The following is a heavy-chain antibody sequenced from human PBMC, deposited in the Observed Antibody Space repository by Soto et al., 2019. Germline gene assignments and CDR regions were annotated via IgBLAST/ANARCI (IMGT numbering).Heavy chain of an antibody. CDR3: ARGNSGWYGDWFDP. Sequence: QVQLVQSGAEVKKPGSSVKVSCKASGGTFSSYVISWVRQAPGQGLEWMGGIIPIFGTANYAQKFQGRVTIPADESTSKAYMELSSVRSEDTAVYYCARGNSGWYGDWFDPWGQGTLVTVSS. CDR2: IIPIFGTA. D-gene: IGHD6-19*01. CDR1: GGTFSSYV. V-gene: IGHV1-69*12. J-gene: IGHJ5*02.